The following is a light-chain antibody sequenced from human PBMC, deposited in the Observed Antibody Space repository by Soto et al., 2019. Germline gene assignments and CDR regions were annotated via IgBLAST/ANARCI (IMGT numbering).Light chain of an antibody. CDR2: GAS. Sequence: EIVMTQSPGTLSVSPGERATLSCRASQSVSSNLAWYQQKPGQAPRLLTYGASTRATGIPARFSGSGSGTEFTLTISSLQSEDFAVYYCQQYNKWPLTFGGGTKVEIK. CDR3: QQYNKWPLT. CDR1: QSVSSN. J-gene: IGKJ4*01. V-gene: IGKV3D-15*01.